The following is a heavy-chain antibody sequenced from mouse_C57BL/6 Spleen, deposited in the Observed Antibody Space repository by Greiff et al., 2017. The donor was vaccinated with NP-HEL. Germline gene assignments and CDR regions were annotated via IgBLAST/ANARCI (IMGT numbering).Heavy chain of an antibody. Sequence: EVQRVESGGGLVQPGGSMKLSCVASGFTFSNYWMNWVRQSPEKGLEWVAQIRLKSDNYATHYAESVKGRFTISRDDSKSSVYLQMNNLRAEDTGIYYCTGWLNWYFDVWGTGTTVTVAS. V-gene: IGHV6-3*01. D-gene: IGHD1-3*01. CDR1: GFTFSNYW. CDR3: TGWLNWYFDV. J-gene: IGHJ1*03. CDR2: IRLKSDNYAT.